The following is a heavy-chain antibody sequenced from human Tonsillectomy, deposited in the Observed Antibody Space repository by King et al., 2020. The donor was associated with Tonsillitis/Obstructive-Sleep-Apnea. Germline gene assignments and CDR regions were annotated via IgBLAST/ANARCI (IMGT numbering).Heavy chain of an antibody. V-gene: IGHV1-46*01. CDR3: ARGGGGNGNTGPAGAFDI. Sequence: QLVQSGAEVKKPGASVKVSCKASRYTFTSYYIHLVRQAPGQGLEWMGITNPSTGSTDYAQRFQGRVILTRDTSTSAVYMELSSLRSEDTAVDYCARGGGGNGNTGPAGAFDIWGQGTLVTVSS. J-gene: IGHJ3*02. CDR2: TNPSTGST. D-gene: IGHD1-1*01. CDR1: RYTFTSYY.